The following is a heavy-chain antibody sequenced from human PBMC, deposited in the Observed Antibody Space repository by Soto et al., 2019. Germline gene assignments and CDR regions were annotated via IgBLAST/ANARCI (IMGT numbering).Heavy chain of an antibody. Sequence: GSLRLSCAASGFTFSSYGMHWVRQAPGKGLEWVAVISYDGSNKYYADSVKGRFTISRDNSKNTLYLQMNSLRAEDTAVYYCAKEVAVVAAIGSLDYWGQGTLVTVS. CDR2: ISYDGSNK. J-gene: IGHJ4*02. CDR3: AKEVAVVAAIGSLDY. V-gene: IGHV3-30*18. D-gene: IGHD2-15*01. CDR1: GFTFSSYG.